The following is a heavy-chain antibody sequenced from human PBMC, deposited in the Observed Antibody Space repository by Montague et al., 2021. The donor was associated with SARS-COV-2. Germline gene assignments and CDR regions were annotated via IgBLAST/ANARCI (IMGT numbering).Heavy chain of an antibody. CDR3: ARDVGAYSGRPGAFDI. CDR1: GFTFSIYA. D-gene: IGHD2-21*01. CDR2: ISGGDTT. J-gene: IGHJ3*02. Sequence: SLRLSCAASGFTFSIYAMHWVRQAPGKGLEWVSVISGGDTTYYADSVKGRFTISRHTSRNTLFLEMNSLTAEDTAVYYCARDVGAYSGRPGAFDIWGQGTLVTVAS. V-gene: IGHV3-30*14.